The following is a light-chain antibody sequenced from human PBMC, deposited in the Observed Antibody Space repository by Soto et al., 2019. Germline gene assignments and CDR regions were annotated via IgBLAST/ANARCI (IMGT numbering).Light chain of an antibody. CDR3: QQYNSYSRMYT. J-gene: IGKJ2*01. V-gene: IGKV1-5*03. Sequence: DIQMTQSPSTLSASVGDRVTITCRASQSISTWLAWYQQKPGKAPKVLIYKASSLESGVPSRFTGSGSGTAFTLTISSLQPDDFATYYCQQYNSYSRMYTFGQGTKLEIK. CDR1: QSISTW. CDR2: KAS.